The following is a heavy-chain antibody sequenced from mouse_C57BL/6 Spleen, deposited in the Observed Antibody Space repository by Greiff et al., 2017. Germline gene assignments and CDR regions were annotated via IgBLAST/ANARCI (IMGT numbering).Heavy chain of an antibody. CDR3: ARGTTVVAPYAMDY. D-gene: IGHD1-1*01. CDR1: GYTFTDYY. V-gene: IGHV1-76*01. J-gene: IGHJ4*01. CDR2: IYPGSGNT. Sequence: VQLQQSGAELVRPGASVKLSCKASGYTFTDYYINWVKQRPGQGLEWIARIYPGSGNTYYNEKLKGKATLTAEKSSSTAYMQLSSLTSEDSAVYFCARGTTVVAPYAMDYWGQVTSVTVSS.